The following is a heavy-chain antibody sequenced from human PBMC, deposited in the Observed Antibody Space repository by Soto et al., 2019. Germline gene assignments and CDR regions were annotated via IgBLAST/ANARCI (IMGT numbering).Heavy chain of an antibody. CDR3: AIMVSGS. D-gene: IGHD3-10*01. J-gene: IGHJ5*02. Sequence: QVQLVQSGAEVTNPGSSVKVSCKASGGTFRSYAISWVRQAPGQGLEWVGGIVPIFGTTDYAQKFQGRVTITADESATTSYMELSSLRAEDTAVYYCAIMVSGSWGQGTLVTVSS. V-gene: IGHV1-69*12. CDR2: IVPIFGTT. CDR1: GGTFRSYA.